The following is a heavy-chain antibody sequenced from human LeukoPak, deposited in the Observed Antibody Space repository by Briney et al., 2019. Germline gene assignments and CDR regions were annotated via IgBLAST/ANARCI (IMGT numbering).Heavy chain of an antibody. CDR1: GGSFSGYY. CDR3: ARCSSSWYPGSPYFDY. D-gene: IGHD6-13*01. Sequence: SETLSLTCAGYGGSFSGYYWSWIRQPPGKGLEWIGEINHSGSTNYNPSLKSRVTISVDTSKNQFSLKLGSVTAADTAVYYCARCSSSWYPGSPYFDYWGQGTLVTASS. CDR2: INHSGST. J-gene: IGHJ4*02. V-gene: IGHV4-34*01.